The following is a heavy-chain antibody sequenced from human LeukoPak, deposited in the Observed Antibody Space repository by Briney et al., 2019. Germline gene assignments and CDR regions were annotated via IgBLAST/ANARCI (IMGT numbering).Heavy chain of an antibody. CDR3: ARELTSSSSVPVNWFDP. D-gene: IGHD6-6*01. J-gene: IGHJ5*02. CDR1: GYTFTGYY. V-gene: IGHV1-2*02. Sequence: ASVTVSCKASGYTFTGYYMHWMRQPPGQGLEWMGWINPNSSGTNYAQKFQGRVTMTRDTSISTAYMELSRLRPDATAVYYCARELTSSSSVPVNWFDPWGQGTLVTVSS. CDR2: INPNSSGT.